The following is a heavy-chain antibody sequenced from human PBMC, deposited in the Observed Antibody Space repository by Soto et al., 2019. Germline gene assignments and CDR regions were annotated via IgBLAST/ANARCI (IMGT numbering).Heavy chain of an antibody. CDR2: VYYTGST. Sequence: SETLSLTCTVSGGSVNNGNYYWSWIRQPPGKELEWIGYVYYTGSTYSNPSLKSRLTLTIDTSKNQFSLNLTSVTAADTAVYYCARDLRVLRPRSGLLNWFDPWGQGALVTVS. CDR3: ARDLRVLRPRSGLLNWFDP. D-gene: IGHD2-21*01. V-gene: IGHV4-61*01. CDR1: GGSVNNGNYY. J-gene: IGHJ5*02.